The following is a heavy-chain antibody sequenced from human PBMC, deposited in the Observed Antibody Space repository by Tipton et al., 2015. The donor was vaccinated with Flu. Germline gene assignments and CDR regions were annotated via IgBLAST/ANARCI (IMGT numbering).Heavy chain of an antibody. V-gene: IGHV4-4*07. CDR2: IYTSGST. Sequence: TLSLTCTVSGGSISSYYWSWIRQPAGKGLEWIGRIYTSGSTNYNPSLKSRVTRSVDTSKNQFSLKLSSVTAADTAVYYCARDNGAARSNAFDIWGQGTMVTVSS. D-gene: IGHD6-25*01. CDR1: GGSISSYY. J-gene: IGHJ3*02. CDR3: ARDNGAARSNAFDI.